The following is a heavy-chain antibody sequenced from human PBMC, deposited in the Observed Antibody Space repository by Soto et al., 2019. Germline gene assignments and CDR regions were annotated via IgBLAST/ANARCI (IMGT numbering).Heavy chain of an antibody. V-gene: IGHV4-59*01. J-gene: IGHJ4*02. CDR3: ARDQGGPFDS. Sequence: QVQLQESGPGLVKPSDTLSLTCTVSGGSFSTYYWSWIRQAPGKGLEWIGYINYSGSSNYNPSLKNRVTMSVDTSKNQLSLKLSSVTAADTAVYYCARDQGGPFDSWGQGTLVTVSS. CDR2: INYSGSS. D-gene: IGHD2-15*01. CDR1: GGSFSTYY.